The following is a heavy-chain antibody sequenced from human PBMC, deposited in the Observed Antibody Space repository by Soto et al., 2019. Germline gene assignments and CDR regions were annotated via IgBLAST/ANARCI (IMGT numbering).Heavy chain of an antibody. D-gene: IGHD4-17*01. CDR1: VFTVSSNY. J-gene: IGHJ4*02. V-gene: IGHV3-53*01. Sequence: PVGSLRLSCASSVFTVSSNYMSWVRQAPGKWLEWVSGLSGGGSNTFYADSVQGRFTISVDNSKNTVYLQMNSLRVEDTAVYYCARWDGYGEVWGQGTLVTVS. CDR3: ARWDGYGEV. CDR2: LSGGGSNT.